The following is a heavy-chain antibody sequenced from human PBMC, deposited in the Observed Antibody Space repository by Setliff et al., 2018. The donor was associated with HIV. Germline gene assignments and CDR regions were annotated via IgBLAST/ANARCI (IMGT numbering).Heavy chain of an antibody. V-gene: IGHV4-59*12. CDR1: GGSISSYY. CDR2: IYYSGST. J-gene: IGHJ3*01. Sequence: SETLSLTCTVSGGSISSYYWSWIRQPPGKGLEWIGYIYYSGSTNYNPSLKSRVTISVDTSRNQFSLKLSSVTAADTAVYYCARLWLRGPPTWGQGTMVTVSS. D-gene: IGHD5-12*01. CDR3: ARLWLRGPPT.